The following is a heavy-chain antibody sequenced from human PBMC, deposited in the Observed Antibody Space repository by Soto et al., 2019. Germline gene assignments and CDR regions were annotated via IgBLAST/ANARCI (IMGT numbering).Heavy chain of an antibody. J-gene: IGHJ5*02. CDR1: GGTFSSYS. D-gene: IGHD2-15*01. V-gene: IGHV1-69*06. CDR3: ARSLGTVVAATNWFDP. Sequence: SVKVSCRASGGTFSSYSISWVRQAPGQGLEWMGGIIPIFGTANYAQKFQGRVTITADKSTSTAYMELSSLRSEDTAVYYCARSLGTVVAATNWFDPWGQGTLVTVSS. CDR2: IIPIFGTA.